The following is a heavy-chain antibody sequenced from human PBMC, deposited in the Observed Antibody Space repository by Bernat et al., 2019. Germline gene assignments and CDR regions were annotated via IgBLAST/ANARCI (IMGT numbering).Heavy chain of an antibody. CDR1: GFIFDDYA. D-gene: IGHD6-19*01. J-gene: IGHJ4*02. CDR2: ISWNSGNK. V-gene: IGHV3-9*01. Sequence: EVQLVESGGGLEQPGRSLRLSCATSGFIFDDYAMHWVRQAPGKGLEWVSGISWNSGNKSSADSVKGRFTISRDNAKNSLYLQMNSLRPEDTALYYCVKGSSAWYSPLGYWGQGTLVTVSS. CDR3: VKGSSAWYSPLGY.